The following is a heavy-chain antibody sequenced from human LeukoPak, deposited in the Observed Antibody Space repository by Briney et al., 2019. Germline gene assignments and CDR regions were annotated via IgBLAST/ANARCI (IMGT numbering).Heavy chain of an antibody. D-gene: IGHD6-13*01. CDR3: ARGIAAAGTGAFDI. Sequence: KPSETLSLTCTVSGGSISSSSYYRGWIRQPPGKGLEWIGSIYYSGSTYYNPSLKSRVTISVDTSKNQFSLKLSSVTAADTAVYYCARGIAAAGTGAFDIWGQGTMVTVSS. V-gene: IGHV4-39*01. CDR1: GGSISSSSYY. J-gene: IGHJ3*02. CDR2: IYYSGST.